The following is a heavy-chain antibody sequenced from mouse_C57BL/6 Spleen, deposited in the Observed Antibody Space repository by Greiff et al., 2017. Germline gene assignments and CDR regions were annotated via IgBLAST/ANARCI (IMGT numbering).Heavy chain of an antibody. CDR2: IYPGSGST. CDR3: ARKNPSLFGYCNY. J-gene: IGHJ2*01. CDR1: GYTFTSYW. V-gene: IGHV1-55*01. Sequence: VQLQQPGAELVKPGASVKLSCKASGYTFTSYWITWVKQRPGQGLEWIGDIYPGSGSTNYNEQFKGKATLTVDTSSSTAYMQLSSLTSEDSAVYYCARKNPSLFGYCNYWGQGTTLTVSS.